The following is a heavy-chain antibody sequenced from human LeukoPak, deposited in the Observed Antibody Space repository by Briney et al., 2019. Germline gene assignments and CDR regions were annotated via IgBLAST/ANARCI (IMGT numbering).Heavy chain of an antibody. D-gene: IGHD6-13*01. CDR1: GCSFTSYW. J-gene: IGHJ6*02. CDR3: ARLGEQQLAGPPYGMDV. V-gene: IGHV5-51*01. CDR2: IYPGDSDT. Sequence: GESLKISCKGSGCSFTSYWIGWVRQMPGKGLEWMGIIYPGDSDTRYSPSFQGQVTISADKSTSTAYLQWSSLKASDTAMYYCARLGEQQLAGPPYGMDVWGQGTTVAVSS.